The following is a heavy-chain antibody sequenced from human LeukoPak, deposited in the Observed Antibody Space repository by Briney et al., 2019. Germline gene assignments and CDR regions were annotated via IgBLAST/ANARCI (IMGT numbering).Heavy chain of an antibody. Sequence: SETLSLTCAVSGGSLRRDYWSWSRQPPGKGLEWMGFVDHSGSTDYNPSLNSRVTMSVDKSKNQFSLKLNSVTASDTPVYYCARVRIGYGRALDSWVQATKVGVS. D-gene: IGHD4-17*01. J-gene: IGHJ3*02. CDR1: GGSLRRDY. CDR2: VDHSGST. V-gene: IGHV4-59*01. CDR3: ARVRIGYGRALDS.